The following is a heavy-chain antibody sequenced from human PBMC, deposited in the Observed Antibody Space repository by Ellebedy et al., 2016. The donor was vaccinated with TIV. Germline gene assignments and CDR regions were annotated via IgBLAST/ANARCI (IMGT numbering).Heavy chain of an antibody. D-gene: IGHD6-19*01. CDR2: MNPNSGNT. CDR1: GYTFTSYD. Sequence: AASVKVSCKASGYTFTSYDINWVRQATGQGLEWMGWMNPNSGNTGYAQKFQGRVTITRNTSISTAYMELSSLRSEDTAVYYCASPTPIGQWLEGNDAFDIWGQGTMVTVSS. J-gene: IGHJ3*02. V-gene: IGHV1-8*03. CDR3: ASPTPIGQWLEGNDAFDI.